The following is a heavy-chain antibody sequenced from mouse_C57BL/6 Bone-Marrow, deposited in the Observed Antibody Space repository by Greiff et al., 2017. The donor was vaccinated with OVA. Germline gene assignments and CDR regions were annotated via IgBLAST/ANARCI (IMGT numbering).Heavy chain of an antibody. CDR3: ARKGTGRDYAMDY. D-gene: IGHD4-1*01. Sequence: EVQGVESGGGLVKPGGSLKLSCAASGFTFRSYAMSWVRQTPEKRLEWVATISDGGSYTYYPDNVKGRFTISRDNAKNNLYLQMSHLKSEDTAMYYCARKGTGRDYAMDYWGQGTSVTVSS. V-gene: IGHV5-4*01. CDR1: GFTFRSYA. CDR2: ISDGGSYT. J-gene: IGHJ4*01.